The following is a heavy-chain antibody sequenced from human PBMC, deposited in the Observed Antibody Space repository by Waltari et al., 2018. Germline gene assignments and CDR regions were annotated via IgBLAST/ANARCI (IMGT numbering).Heavy chain of an antibody. CDR2: IYYSGST. Sequence: QLQLQESGPGLVKPSETLSLTCTVSGGSISSSRYFWGRLRQPPGKGLEWIGSIYYSGSTYYNPSLKSRVTISVDTSKNQFSLKLSSVTAADTAVYYCARLLWFGELSQFDYWGQGTLVTVSS. D-gene: IGHD3-10*01. V-gene: IGHV4-39*01. J-gene: IGHJ4*02. CDR3: ARLLWFGELSQFDY. CDR1: GGSISSSRYF.